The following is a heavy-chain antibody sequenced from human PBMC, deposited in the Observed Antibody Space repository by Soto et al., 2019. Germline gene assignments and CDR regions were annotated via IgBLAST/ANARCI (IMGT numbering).Heavy chain of an antibody. CDR3: AKGKSAYYYFWSGYPRALDI. CDR2: MNPNSGNT. D-gene: IGHD3-3*01. Sequence: ASVKVSCKASGYTFTSYDTNWVRQATGQGLEWMGWMNPNSGNTGYAQKLQGRVTLTRDTSVSTAYMELSSLRSEDTAVYYCAKGKSAYYYFWSGYPRALDIWGQGTMVTVSS. CDR1: GYTFTSYD. J-gene: IGHJ3*02. V-gene: IGHV1-8*01.